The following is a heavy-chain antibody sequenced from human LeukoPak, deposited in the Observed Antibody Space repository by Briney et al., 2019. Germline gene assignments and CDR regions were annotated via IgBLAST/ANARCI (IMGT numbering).Heavy chain of an antibody. CDR2: ISYDGSNK. CDR3: ARAQWLAVGYYFDY. J-gene: IGHJ4*02. D-gene: IGHD6-19*01. Sequence: GGSLRLSCAASGFTFSSYAIHWVRQAPGKGLEWVALISYDGSNKYYADSVKGRFTISRDNSKNTLYLQMNSLRAEDTAVYYCARAQWLAVGYYFDYWGQGTLVTVSS. V-gene: IGHV3-30*04. CDR1: GFTFSSYA.